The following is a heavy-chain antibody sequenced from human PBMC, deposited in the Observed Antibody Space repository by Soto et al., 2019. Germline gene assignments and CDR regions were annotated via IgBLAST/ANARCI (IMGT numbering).Heavy chain of an antibody. J-gene: IGHJ6*02. Sequence: QGQLVQTGAGIKTPGASVKISCEATGYTFTGYILHWVRQAPGQGLDGMGWSNPDSGDTNYAQTFQGRVTMTMDTSTGTVYMELNWLRSDDTAVYYCAREKGFCGGADCYAGGSDGLDVWGQGTTVTVSS. D-gene: IGHD2-21*01. CDR2: SNPDSGDT. CDR3: AREKGFCGGADCYAGGSDGLDV. V-gene: IGHV1-2*02. CDR1: GYTFTGYI.